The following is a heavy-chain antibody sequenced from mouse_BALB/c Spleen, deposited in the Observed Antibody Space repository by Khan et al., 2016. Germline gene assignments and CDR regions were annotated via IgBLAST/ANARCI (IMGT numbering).Heavy chain of an antibody. CDR2: IRLKSNNFET. V-gene: IGHV6-6*02. J-gene: IGHJ3*01. CDR1: GFTFSNYW. Sequence: EVKLEESGGGLVQPGGSMKLSCVASGFTFSNYWMNWVRQSPEKGLEWVAEIRLKSNNFETHYAESVKGRFTISRDDSKSSVYLQMNNLRAEDTGIYYCTTGFAYWGQGILVTVSA. CDR3: TTGFAY.